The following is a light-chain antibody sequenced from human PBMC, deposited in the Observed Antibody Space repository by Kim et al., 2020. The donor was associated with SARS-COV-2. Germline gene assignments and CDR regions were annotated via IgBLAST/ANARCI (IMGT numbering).Light chain of an antibody. J-gene: IGKJ1*01. CDR2: GAS. CDR3: QQYYTTPPT. V-gene: IGKV4-1*01. Sequence: ATINCKSSQSVLYSSDNKNYLCWFQRRPGQPPKVLIYGASTRDSGVPDRFSGSGSGPDFTLTISGLRAEDVAVYYCQQYYTTPPTFGQGTKVDIK. CDR1: QSVLYSSDNKNY.